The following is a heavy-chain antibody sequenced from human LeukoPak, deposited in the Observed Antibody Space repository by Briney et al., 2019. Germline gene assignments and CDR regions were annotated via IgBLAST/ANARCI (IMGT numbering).Heavy chain of an antibody. CDR1: GFTFSNYG. V-gene: IGHV3-30*02. J-gene: IGHJ4*02. Sequence: GGSLRLSCAASGFTFSNYGMHWVRQAPGKGLEWVAFIRYDGSNKYYVDSMKGRFTISRDNSKSTLYLQMNSLSAEDTAVYYCAKERAQYTYGPYYFDYWGQGTLVTVSS. CDR3: AKERAQYTYGPYYFDY. D-gene: IGHD5-18*01. CDR2: IRYDGSNK.